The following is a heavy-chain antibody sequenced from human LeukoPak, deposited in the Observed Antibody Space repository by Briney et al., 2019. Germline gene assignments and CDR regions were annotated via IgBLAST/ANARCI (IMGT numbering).Heavy chain of an antibody. J-gene: IGHJ4*02. CDR1: GGSISSYY. D-gene: IGHD5-18*01. V-gene: IGHV4-59*01. Sequence: SETLSLTCTVSGGSISSYYWSWIRQPPGKGLEWIGYIYYSGSTNYNPSLKSRVTISVDTSKNQFSLKLSSVTAADTAVYHCARDRYSDPPYYFDYWGQGTLVTVSS. CDR2: IYYSGST. CDR3: ARDRYSDPPYYFDY.